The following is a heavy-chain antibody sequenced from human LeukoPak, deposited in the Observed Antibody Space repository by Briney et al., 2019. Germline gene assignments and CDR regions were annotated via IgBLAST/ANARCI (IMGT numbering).Heavy chain of an antibody. CDR3: ARGSGCYYY. CDR1: GFTVSSNS. CDR2: IYYSGST. Sequence: GSLRLSCTVSGFTVSSNSMSWIRRPPGKGLEWIGYIYYSGSTNYNPSLKSRVNISVDTSKNQVSLKLTSVTAADTAVYYCARGSGCYYYWGQGTLVTVSS. D-gene: IGHD6-19*01. J-gene: IGHJ4*02. V-gene: IGHV4-59*02.